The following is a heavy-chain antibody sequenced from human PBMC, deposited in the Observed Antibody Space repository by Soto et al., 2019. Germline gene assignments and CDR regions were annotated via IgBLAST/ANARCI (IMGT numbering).Heavy chain of an antibody. CDR1: GFSFSVYG. CDR3: AREELSSTWTAQLYYFDY. Sequence: PGGSLRLSCETSGFSFSVYGMHWVRQAPGKGLEWVAVIWYDASKQFYAASVEGRFTTSRDNSKAILYLQMNSLRAEDTAMYYCAREELSSTWTAQLYYFDYWGQGSLVTVSS. D-gene: IGHD6-13*01. CDR2: IWYDASKQ. V-gene: IGHV3-33*01. J-gene: IGHJ4*02.